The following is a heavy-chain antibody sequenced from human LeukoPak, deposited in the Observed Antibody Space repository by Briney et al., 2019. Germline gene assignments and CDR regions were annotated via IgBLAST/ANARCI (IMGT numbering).Heavy chain of an antibody. CDR2: ISSSSSYI. Sequence: GGSLRLSCAASGFTFSSYSMDWVRQAPGKGLEWVSSISSSSSYIYYADSVQGRFTISRDNAKNSLYLQMNSLRAEDTAVYYCASIRWPHYFDYWGQGTLVTVSS. D-gene: IGHD4-23*01. CDR3: ASIRWPHYFDY. J-gene: IGHJ4*02. CDR1: GFTFSSYS. V-gene: IGHV3-21*01.